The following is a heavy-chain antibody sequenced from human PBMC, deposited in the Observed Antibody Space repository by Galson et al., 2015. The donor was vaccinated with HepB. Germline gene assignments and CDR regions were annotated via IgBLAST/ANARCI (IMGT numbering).Heavy chain of an antibody. CDR1: GLTFSGYT. V-gene: IGHV3-11*01. CDR2: FSTNGATT. J-gene: IGHJ4*02. CDR3: TTGVFWSGYYFIETAENYFDS. Sequence: SLRLSCAASGLTFSGYTMSWVRQSPGRGLQWVSYFSTNGATTYYTDSVKGRFTISRDDSKNTLYLQMNSLKTEDTAVYYCTTGVFWSGYYFIETAENYFDSWGQGILVTVSS. D-gene: IGHD3-3*01.